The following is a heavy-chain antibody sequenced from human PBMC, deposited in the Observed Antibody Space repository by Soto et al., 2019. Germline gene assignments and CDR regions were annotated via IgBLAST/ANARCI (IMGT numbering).Heavy chain of an antibody. CDR2: ISFDETNK. CDR3: AREEPHPAPLVF. J-gene: IGHJ4*02. Sequence: TGGSLRLSCATFGFTFSRYPIHWVRQAPGKGLEWVAGISFDETNKKYADSVRGRFTVSRDNSMSTIYLQMDSLETDDTAAYFCAREEPHPAPLVFWGQGTQVTVSS. V-gene: IGHV3-30-3*01. CDR1: GFTFSRYP.